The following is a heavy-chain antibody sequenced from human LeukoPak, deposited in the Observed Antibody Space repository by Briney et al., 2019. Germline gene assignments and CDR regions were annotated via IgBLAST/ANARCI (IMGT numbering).Heavy chain of an antibody. CDR3: SRRVGSGSYDY. V-gene: IGHV3-74*01. D-gene: IGHD2-15*01. CDR1: GFTFSNYW. J-gene: IGHJ4*02. Sequence: GGSLRLSCAASGFTFSNYWMHWVRQAPGKGLVWVSRINSDGSSTSYADSVKGRFTISRDNAKNTLYLQMNSLRAEDTAVYYCSRRVGSGSYDYWGQGTLVTVSS. CDR2: INSDGSST.